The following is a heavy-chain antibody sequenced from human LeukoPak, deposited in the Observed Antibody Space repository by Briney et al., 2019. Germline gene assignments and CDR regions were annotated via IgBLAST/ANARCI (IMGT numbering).Heavy chain of an antibody. CDR3: ARVNYDILTGYLRYYYYYYMDV. V-gene: IGHV1-8*03. CDR2: MNPNSGNT. J-gene: IGHJ6*03. CDR1: GYTFTSYD. Sequence: GASVKVSCKASGYTFTSYDINWVRQATGQGLEWMGWMNPNSGNTGYAQKFQGRVTITRNTSISTAYMELSSLRSEDTAVYYCARVNYDILTGYLRYYYYYYMDVWGKGTTVTVSS. D-gene: IGHD3-9*01.